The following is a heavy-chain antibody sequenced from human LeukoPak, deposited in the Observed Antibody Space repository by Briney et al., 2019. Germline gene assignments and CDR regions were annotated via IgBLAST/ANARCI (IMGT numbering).Heavy chain of an antibody. D-gene: IGHD3-22*01. Sequence: PGGSLRLSCAASGFTFSDYYMSWIRQAPGKGLEWVSYCSSSGSTIYYADSVKGRFTISRDKAKNSLYLQMDSRRVELTTVYYCARATMIGLSRYFQHWGQGTLVTVSS. V-gene: IGHV3-11*04. CDR1: GFTFSDYY. CDR3: ARATMIGLSRYFQH. CDR2: CSSSGSTI. J-gene: IGHJ1*01.